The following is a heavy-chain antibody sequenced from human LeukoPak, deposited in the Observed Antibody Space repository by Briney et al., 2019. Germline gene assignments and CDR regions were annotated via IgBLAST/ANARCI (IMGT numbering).Heavy chain of an antibody. D-gene: IGHD3-10*01. CDR1: GYTFTSYG. Sequence: ASLKVSCKASGYTFTSYGISWVRQAPGQGLEWMGCISAYNGNTNYAQKLQGRVTMTTDTSTSTAYMELRSLRSDDTAVYYCARVPADYYGSGSYNVDYWGQGTLVTVSS. J-gene: IGHJ4*02. CDR2: ISAYNGNT. V-gene: IGHV1-18*01. CDR3: ARVPADYYGSGSYNVDY.